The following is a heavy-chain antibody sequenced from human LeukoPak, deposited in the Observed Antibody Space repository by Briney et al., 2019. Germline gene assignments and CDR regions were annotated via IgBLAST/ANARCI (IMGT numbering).Heavy chain of an antibody. V-gene: IGHV1-58*01. Sequence: GTSVKVSCKASEFTFTSSAVQWVRQARGQRLEWIGWIVVGSGNTNYAQKFQERVTITRDMSTSTAYMELSSLRSEDTAVYYCAAVGRQQPDIDSWGQGTLVTVSS. CDR3: AAVGRQQPDIDS. J-gene: IGHJ4*02. D-gene: IGHD6-13*01. CDR2: IVVGSGNT. CDR1: EFTFTSSA.